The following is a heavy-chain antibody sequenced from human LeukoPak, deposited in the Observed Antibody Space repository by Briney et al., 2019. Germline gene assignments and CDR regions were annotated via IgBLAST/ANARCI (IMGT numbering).Heavy chain of an antibody. D-gene: IGHD6-19*01. J-gene: IGHJ4*02. V-gene: IGHV5-51*01. CDR1: GYSFTTYW. CDR2: IYPGDSET. CDR3: ARFSGSGWSIYYFDY. Sequence: GESLKISCKGSGYSFTTYWIAWVRQMPGKGLEWMGIIYPGDSETRYSPSFQGQVTISADKSISTAYLQWSSLKASDTAMYYCARFSGSGWSIYYFDYWGQGTLVTVSS.